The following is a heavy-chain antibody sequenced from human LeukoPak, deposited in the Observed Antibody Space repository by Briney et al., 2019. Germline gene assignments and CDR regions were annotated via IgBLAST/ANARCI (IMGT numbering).Heavy chain of an antibody. D-gene: IGHD3-9*01. J-gene: IGHJ4*02. V-gene: IGHV3-21*01. CDR3: ARDRSWDFGWLPLDY. Sequence: PGGSLRLSCAASGFTFSSYSMNWVRQAPGKGLEWVSSISSSSSYIYYADSVKGRFTISRDNAKNSLYLQMNSLRAEDTAVYYCARDRSWDFGWLPLDYWGQGTLVTVSS. CDR2: ISSSSSYI. CDR1: GFTFSSYS.